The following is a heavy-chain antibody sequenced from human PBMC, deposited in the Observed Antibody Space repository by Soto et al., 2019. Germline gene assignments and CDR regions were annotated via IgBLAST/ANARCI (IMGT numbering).Heavy chain of an antibody. V-gene: IGHV1-2*02. D-gene: IGHD6-6*01. CDR2: INLNSGGT. Sequence: QVQLVQSGAEVKKPGASVRVSCKASGYTFTGYYLHWVRQAPEQGLEWMGWINLNSGGTNYAQKFQGRVTMTWHTSINTAQLELSRLRSEDTAVYYCARDRVQYSSSPHFDYWGQGTLVTVSS. J-gene: IGHJ4*02. CDR1: GYTFTGYY. CDR3: ARDRVQYSSSPHFDY.